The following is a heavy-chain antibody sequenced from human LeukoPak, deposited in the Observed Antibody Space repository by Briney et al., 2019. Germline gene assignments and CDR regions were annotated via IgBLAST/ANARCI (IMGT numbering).Heavy chain of an antibody. D-gene: IGHD3-9*01. V-gene: IGHV4-34*01. CDR3: ARGILYYDILTGYLLYYFDY. CDR1: GGSLSGYY. J-gene: IGHJ4*02. CDR2: INHSGST. Sequence: SETLSLTCAVYGGSLSGYYWSWIRQPPGKGLEWIGEINHSGSTNYNPSLKSRVTISVDTSKNQFSLKLSSVTAADTAVYYCARGILYYDILTGYLLYYFDYWGQGTLVTVSS.